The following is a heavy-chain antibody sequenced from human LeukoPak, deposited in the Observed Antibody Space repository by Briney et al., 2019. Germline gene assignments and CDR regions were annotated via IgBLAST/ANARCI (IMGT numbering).Heavy chain of an antibody. Sequence: SETLSLTCTVSGGSISSSSYYWGWIRQPPGKGLEWIGSIYYSGSTYYNPSLKSRVTISVNTSKNQFSLKLSSVTAADTAVYYCARADYYDTGLNWFDPWGQGTLVTVSS. CDR2: IYYSGST. J-gene: IGHJ5*02. D-gene: IGHD3-22*01. CDR3: ARADYYDTGLNWFDP. V-gene: IGHV4-39*07. CDR1: GGSISSSSYY.